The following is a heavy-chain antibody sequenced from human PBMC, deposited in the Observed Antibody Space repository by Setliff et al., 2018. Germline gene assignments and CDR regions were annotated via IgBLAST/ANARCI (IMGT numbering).Heavy chain of an antibody. CDR1: GYTFTTYY. Sequence: ASVKVSCKASGYTFTTYYMHWVRQAPGQGLEWMGIINPSGGSTSYAQKFQGRVTMTRDTSTSTVYMELSSLRSEDTAVYYCARDRYYYGSGSPFYFDYWGQGTLVTVSS. CDR3: ARDRYYYGSGSPFYFDY. CDR2: INPSGGST. V-gene: IGHV1-46*01. D-gene: IGHD3-10*01. J-gene: IGHJ4*02.